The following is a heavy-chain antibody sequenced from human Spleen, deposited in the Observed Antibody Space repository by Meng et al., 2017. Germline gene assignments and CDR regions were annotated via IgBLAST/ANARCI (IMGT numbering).Heavy chain of an antibody. Sequence: EVQLVESGGDLVQPGGSLRLSCAASGFSVSSNFMSWVRQAPGKGLEWVSVIYSIGSTYYTDSVRGRFTISRDNSQNTLYLQMTSLRAEDTAVYYCVPRTTYFDSWGLGTLVTVSS. CDR2: IYSIGST. D-gene: IGHD4-11*01. V-gene: IGHV3-66*01. CDR3: VPRTTYFDS. J-gene: IGHJ4*02. CDR1: GFSVSSNF.